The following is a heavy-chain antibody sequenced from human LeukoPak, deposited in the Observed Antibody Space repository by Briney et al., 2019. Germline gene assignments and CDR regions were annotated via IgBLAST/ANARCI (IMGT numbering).Heavy chain of an antibody. CDR3: ARGPDYGGDTLFDY. CDR2: INSDGSST. CDR1: GFTFSSYW. Sequence: GGSLRLSCAASGFTFSSYWMHWVRQAPGKGLVWVSRINSDGSSTSYADSVKGRFTISRDNAKNTLYLQMNSLRAEDTAVYYCARGPDYGGDTLFDYWGQGTLVTVSS. D-gene: IGHD4-23*01. J-gene: IGHJ4*02. V-gene: IGHV3-74*01.